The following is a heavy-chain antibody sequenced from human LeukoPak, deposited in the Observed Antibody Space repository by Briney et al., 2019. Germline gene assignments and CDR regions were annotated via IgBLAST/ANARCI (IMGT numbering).Heavy chain of an antibody. J-gene: IGHJ3*02. CDR1: GFTFSSYS. D-gene: IGHD3-10*01. CDR3: ARGPGGVAFDAFDI. Sequence: GGSLRLSCAASGFTFSSYSMNWVRQAPGKGLEWVSSISSSSSYIYYADSVKGRFTISRDNAKNSLYLQMNSLRAEDTAVYYCARGPGGVAFDAFDIWGQGTMVTVSS. CDR2: ISSSSSYI. V-gene: IGHV3-21*01.